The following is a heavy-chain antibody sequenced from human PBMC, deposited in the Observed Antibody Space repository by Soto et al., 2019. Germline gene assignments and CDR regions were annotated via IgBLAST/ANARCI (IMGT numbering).Heavy chain of an antibody. CDR1: GCTFSSYA. CDR3: AKQWFGAVMDV. V-gene: IGHV3-23*01. Sequence: GRSLRLPCAAAGCTFSSYAMSLVRQAPGKGLEWVSAISGSGGSTYYADSVKGRFTISRDNSKNTLYLQMNSLRAEDTAVYYCAKQWFGAVMDVWGQGTTVTVSS. J-gene: IGHJ6*02. CDR2: ISGSGGST. D-gene: IGHD3-10*01.